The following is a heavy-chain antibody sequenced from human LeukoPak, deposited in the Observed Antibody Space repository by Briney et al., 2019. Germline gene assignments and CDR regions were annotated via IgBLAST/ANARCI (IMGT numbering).Heavy chain of an antibody. CDR2: IYYSGTT. CDR1: GGSISSSYKY. V-gene: IGHV4-39*02. CDR3: AREGGFYRPLDY. Sequence: PSETLSLTCTVSGGSISSSYKYWGWVRQPPGRGLEWIGSIYYSGTTYYNPSLKSRVTISVDTSKNQFSLKLTSVTAADTAVYYCAREGGFYRPLDYSGQGTLVTVSS. D-gene: IGHD6-25*01. J-gene: IGHJ4*02.